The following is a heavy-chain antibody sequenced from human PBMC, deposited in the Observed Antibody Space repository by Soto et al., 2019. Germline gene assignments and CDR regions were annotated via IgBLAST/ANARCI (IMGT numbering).Heavy chain of an antibody. CDR1: GFTFTSSA. V-gene: IGHV1-58*02. Sequence: QMQLVQSGPEVKKPGTSVKVSCKASGFTFTSSAMQWVRQARGQRLEWIGWIVVGSGHTNYAQKFQERVTITRDMSTSTAYMELSSLRSEDTAVYYCAADSRYCSGGNGEDYWGQGTLVTVSS. D-gene: IGHD2-15*01. CDR2: IVVGSGHT. CDR3: AADSRYCSGGNGEDY. J-gene: IGHJ4*02.